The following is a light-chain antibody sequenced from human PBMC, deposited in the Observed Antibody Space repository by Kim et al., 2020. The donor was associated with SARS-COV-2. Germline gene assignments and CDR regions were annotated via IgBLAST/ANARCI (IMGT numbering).Light chain of an antibody. V-gene: IGLV2-11*01. CDR1: RSDVGAYDY. CDR2: DVS. Sequence: QSALTQPHSVSGSPGQSVTITCTGTRSDVGAYDYVSWYQQHADTAPKLIIYDVSKRSSGVPERFSASKSGNTASLTISGLQVEDEAEYSCCSYAGRSIYVFGGGTKVTVL. CDR3: CSYAGRSIYV. J-gene: IGLJ1*01.